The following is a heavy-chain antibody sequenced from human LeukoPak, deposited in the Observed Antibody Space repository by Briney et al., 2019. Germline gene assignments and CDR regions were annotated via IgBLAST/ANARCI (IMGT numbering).Heavy chain of an antibody. CDR1: GITFSRYG. D-gene: IGHD2-8*02. Sequence: GGSLRLSCAASGITFSRYGMHWVRQAPGKGLEWVAFVRSDGGKTFYADSVQGRFTISRDNSKSTLSLQMNSLRAEDTAIYYCATYRQVLLPFASWGQGTLVTVSS. CDR2: VRSDGGKT. J-gene: IGHJ5*02. V-gene: IGHV3-30*02. CDR3: ATYRQVLLPFAS.